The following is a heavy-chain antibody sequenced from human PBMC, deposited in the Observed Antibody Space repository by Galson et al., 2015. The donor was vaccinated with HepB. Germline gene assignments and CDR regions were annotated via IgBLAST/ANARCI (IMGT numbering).Heavy chain of an antibody. Sequence: SLRLSCAASGFTFSSYAMSWVRQAPGKGLEWVSAISGNGGSTYYADSVKGRFTISRDNSKNTLYLQMNSLRAEDTAVYYCAKSPLGSRDLFFDYWGQGTLVTVS. J-gene: IGHJ4*02. V-gene: IGHV3-23*01. CDR2: ISGNGGST. CDR1: GFTFSSYA. D-gene: IGHD6-13*01. CDR3: AKSPLGSRDLFFDY.